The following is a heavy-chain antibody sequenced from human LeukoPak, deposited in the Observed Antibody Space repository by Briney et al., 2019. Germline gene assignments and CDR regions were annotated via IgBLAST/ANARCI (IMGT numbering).Heavy chain of an antibody. Sequence: PSETLSLTCTVSGGSISSYYWSWIRQPPGKGLEYIGYIYYTGSTNYNPSLKSRVTMSVDTSKNQFSLKLSSVTAADTAVYYCAREGGPFRPLDYSGQGTLVTVSS. D-gene: IGHD2/OR15-2a*01. CDR3: AREGGPFRPLDY. CDR2: IYYTGST. J-gene: IGHJ4*02. V-gene: IGHV4-59*12. CDR1: GGSISSYY.